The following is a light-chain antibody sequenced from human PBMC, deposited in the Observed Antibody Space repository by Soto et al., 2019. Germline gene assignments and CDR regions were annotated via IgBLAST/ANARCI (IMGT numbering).Light chain of an antibody. J-gene: IGKJ5*01. CDR1: QSIGRY. CDR3: QQSYSIPIT. CDR2: TAS. Sequence: DIQMTPSPSSLAASVGDRVTITCRASQSIGRYLNWYQEKPGKAPNVVIFTASSLQSGVPSRFYGSGSGTEFTLTISSLQPEDFANYYCQQSYSIPITFGQGTRLEIK. V-gene: IGKV1-39*01.